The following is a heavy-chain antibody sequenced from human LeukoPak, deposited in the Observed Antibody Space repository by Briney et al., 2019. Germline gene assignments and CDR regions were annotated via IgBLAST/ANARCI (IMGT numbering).Heavy chain of an antibody. CDR2: INAGNGNT. Sequence: ASVKVSCKASGYTFTSYGISWVRQAPGQRLEWMGWINAGNGNTEYSQKFQGRVTITRDTSASTAYMELSSLRSEDTAVYYCARERLDDLYYYYGMDVWGQGTTVTVSS. J-gene: IGHJ6*02. CDR1: GYTFTSYG. V-gene: IGHV1-3*01. D-gene: IGHD3-3*01. CDR3: ARERLDDLYYYYGMDV.